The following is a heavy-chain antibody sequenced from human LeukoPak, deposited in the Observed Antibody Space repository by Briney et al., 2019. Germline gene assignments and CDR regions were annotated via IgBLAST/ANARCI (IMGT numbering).Heavy chain of an antibody. CDR3: ARQAGGTSGPFDY. CDR2: IYHSEST. Sequence: PSETLSLTCTVSGGSISSYYCSWIRQPPGKGLEWIGYIYHSESTNYNPSLKSRVTISVDTSKNQFSLKLSSVTAADTAVYYCARQAGGTSGPFDYWGQGTLVTVSS. CDR1: GGSISSYY. D-gene: IGHD4-23*01. J-gene: IGHJ4*02. V-gene: IGHV4-59*08.